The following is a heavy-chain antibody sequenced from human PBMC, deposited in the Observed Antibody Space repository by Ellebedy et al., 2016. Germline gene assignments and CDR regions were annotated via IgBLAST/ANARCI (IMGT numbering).Heavy chain of an antibody. CDR1: GGSFSGYY. J-gene: IGHJ4*02. Sequence: SETLSLTXAVYGGSFSGYYWSWIRQPPGKGLEWIGEINHSGSTNYNPSLKSRVTISVDTSKNQFSLKLSSVTAADTAVYYCVRGEPYCDGTSCLFDYWGQGTLVTVSS. CDR3: VRGEPYCDGTSCLFDY. CDR2: INHSGST. D-gene: IGHD2-21*01. V-gene: IGHV4-34*01.